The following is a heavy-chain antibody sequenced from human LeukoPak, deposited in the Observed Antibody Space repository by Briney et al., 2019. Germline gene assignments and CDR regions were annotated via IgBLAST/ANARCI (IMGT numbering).Heavy chain of an antibody. CDR2: IRYDGSNE. CDR1: GFTFDTYS. J-gene: IGHJ4*02. Sequence: PGGSLRLSCVASGFTFDTYSMNWIRQAPGKGLEWMAFIRYDGSNEYYADSVKGRFTISKDHSKNTLYLQMNSLRPDDTAVYYCAKDGRAVGRITSYRGYSWGQGTQVTVSS. V-gene: IGHV3-30*02. CDR3: AKDGRAVGRITSYRGYS. D-gene: IGHD2-2*01.